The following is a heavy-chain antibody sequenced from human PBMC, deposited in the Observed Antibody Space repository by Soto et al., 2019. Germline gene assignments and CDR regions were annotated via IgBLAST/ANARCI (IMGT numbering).Heavy chain of an antibody. CDR1: GYTFTGYY. CDR3: ASWSAAGTTPVKYGMEV. J-gene: IGHJ6*02. CDR2: INPNSGGT. V-gene: IGHV1-2*04. D-gene: IGHD6-13*01. Sequence: GASVKVSCKASGYTFTGYYMHWVRQAPGQGLEWMGWINPNSGGTNYAQKFQGWVTMTRDTSISTAYMELSRLRSDDTAVYYCASWSAAGTTPVKYGMEVWGQGTTVTVSS.